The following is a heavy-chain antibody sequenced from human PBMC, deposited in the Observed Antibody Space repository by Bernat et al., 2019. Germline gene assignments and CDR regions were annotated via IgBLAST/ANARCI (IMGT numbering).Heavy chain of an antibody. CDR2: IKSKTDGGQT. CDR3: TTGLYYYDSSGYTDY. D-gene: IGHD3-22*01. V-gene: IGHV3-15*07. Sequence: EVQLVESGGGLVKPGGSVRLSCAASGFTFGNAWMNWVRQAPGKGLEWVGRIKSKTDGGQTDYAAPVKGRFNISRDDSKNTLNLQMNSLKAEDTAVYYGTTGLYYYDSSGYTDYWGQGTLVTVSS. CDR1: GFTFGNAW. J-gene: IGHJ4*02.